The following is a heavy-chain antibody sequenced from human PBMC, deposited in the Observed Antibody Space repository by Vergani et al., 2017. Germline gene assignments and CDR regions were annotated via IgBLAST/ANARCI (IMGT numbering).Heavy chain of an antibody. D-gene: IGHD3-3*01. V-gene: IGHV1-46*01. CDR2: INPSGGST. J-gene: IGHJ3*02. CDR3: ARDYAETYYDFWSGYHHDAFDI. CDR1: GYTFTSYY. Sequence: QVQLVQSGAEVKKPGASVKVSCKASGYTFTSYYMHWVRQAPGQGLEWMGIINPSGGSTSYAQKFQGRVTMTRDTSTSTVYMELSSLRSDDTAVYYCARDYAETYYDFWSGYHHDAFDIWGQGTMVTVSS.